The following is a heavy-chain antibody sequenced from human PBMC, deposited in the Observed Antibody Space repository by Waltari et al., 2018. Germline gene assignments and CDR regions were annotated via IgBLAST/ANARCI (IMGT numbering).Heavy chain of an antibody. CDR1: GFTFSSYG. Sequence: QVQLVESGGGVVQPGGSLRLSCAASGFTFSSYGMHWVRRAPGKGLEWVAFIRYDGSNKYYADSGKGRFTISRDNSKNTLYLQMNSLRAEDTAVYYCAKDYGDGRYFDYWGQGTLVTVSS. D-gene: IGHD2-21*02. J-gene: IGHJ4*02. V-gene: IGHV3-30*02. CDR3: AKDYGDGRYFDY. CDR2: IRYDGSNK.